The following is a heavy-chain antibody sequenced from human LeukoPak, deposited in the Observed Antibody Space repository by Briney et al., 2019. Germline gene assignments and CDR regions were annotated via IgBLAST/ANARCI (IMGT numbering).Heavy chain of an antibody. CDR1: GFTFSSYA. CDR3: AKNSEYYDSSGYSDY. Sequence: GGSLRLSCAASGFTFSSYAMTWVRQAPGKGLEWVSGISGSGGSTYYADSVKGRFTISRDNSKNTLYLQMNSLRAEDTAVYYCAKNSEYYDSSGYSDYWGQGTRVTVSS. J-gene: IGHJ4*02. CDR2: ISGSGGST. V-gene: IGHV3-23*01. D-gene: IGHD3-22*01.